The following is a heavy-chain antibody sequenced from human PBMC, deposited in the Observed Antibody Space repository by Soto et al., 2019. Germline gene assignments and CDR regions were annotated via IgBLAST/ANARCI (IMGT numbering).Heavy chain of an antibody. V-gene: IGHV4-34*01. D-gene: IGHD5-18*01. CDR1: GGSFSGYY. J-gene: IGHJ6*02. Sequence: SETLSLTCAVYGGSFSGYYWSWIRQPPGKGLEWIGEINHSGSTNYNPSLKSRVTISVDTSKNQFSPKLSSVTAADTAVYYCARGRIQLWSYYYGMDVWGQGTTVTVSS. CDR3: ARGRIQLWSYYYGMDV. CDR2: INHSGST.